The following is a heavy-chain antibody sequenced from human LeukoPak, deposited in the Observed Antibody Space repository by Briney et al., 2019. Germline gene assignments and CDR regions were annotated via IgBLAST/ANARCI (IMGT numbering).Heavy chain of an antibody. CDR1: GFTFSNYG. D-gene: IGHD2-2*03. Sequence: PGRSLRLSCAASGFTFSNYGMHWVRQAPGKGLEWVSAISGSGPYTFYTDSVKGRFTISRDSSKNTLYLQMNSLRAEDTALYYCAKHGYCSGISCFFDFWGQGTQVTVSS. V-gene: IGHV3-23*01. CDR3: AKHGYCSGISCFFDF. CDR2: ISGSGPYT. J-gene: IGHJ4*02.